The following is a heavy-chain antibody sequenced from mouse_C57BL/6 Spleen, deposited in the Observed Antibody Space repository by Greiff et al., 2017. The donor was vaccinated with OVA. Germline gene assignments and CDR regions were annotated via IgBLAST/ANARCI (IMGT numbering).Heavy chain of an antibody. J-gene: IGHJ1*03. V-gene: IGHV5-17*01. CDR2: ISSGSSTI. CDR1: GFTFSDYG. CDR3: ASRSNYWYFDV. D-gene: IGHD2-5*01. Sequence: EVQLQQSGGGLVKPGGSLKLSCAASGFTFSDYGMHWVRQAPEKGLEWVAYISSGSSTIYYADTVKGRFTISRDNAKNTLFLQMTSLRSEDTAMYYCASRSNYWYFDVWGTGTTVTVSS.